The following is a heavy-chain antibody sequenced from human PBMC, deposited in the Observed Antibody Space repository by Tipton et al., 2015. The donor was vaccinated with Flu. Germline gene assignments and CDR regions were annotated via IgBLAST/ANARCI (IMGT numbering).Heavy chain of an antibody. J-gene: IGHJ4*02. V-gene: IGHV4-34*01. CDR2: INHSGST. CDR3: ARGLHNNPWPDY. CDR1: GGSFRGYY. D-gene: IGHD1-14*01. Sequence: TLSLTCAVYGGSFRGYYWSWIRQPPGKGLEWIGEINHSGSTNFNPSLKSRVTISEDTSKNQFSLKLTSVAAADTAVYYCARGLHNNPWPDYWGQGTLVTVSS.